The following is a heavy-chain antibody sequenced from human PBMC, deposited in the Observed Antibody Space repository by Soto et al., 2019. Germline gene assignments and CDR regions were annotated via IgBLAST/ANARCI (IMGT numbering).Heavy chain of an antibody. D-gene: IGHD2-21*02. CDR1: GEPFSGYY. V-gene: IGHV4-34*02. J-gene: IGHJ2*01. Sequence: QVQLQQWGAGLLKPSETLSLTCEGHGEPFSGYYWSWLRQIPGRGLEWIGEINHSGLESTNPSLRSRLTLSVDPSKKQFSLKVSSVTAADTAICYCARNHALGCVGDCYSYFDVWGRGTLVTVSS. CDR2: INHSGLE. CDR3: ARNHALGCVGDCYSYFDV.